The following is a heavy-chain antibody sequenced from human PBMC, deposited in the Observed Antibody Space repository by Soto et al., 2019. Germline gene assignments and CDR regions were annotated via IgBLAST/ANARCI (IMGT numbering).Heavy chain of an antibody. J-gene: IGHJ6*02. CDR3: ARAHLRYFDWLLHQAYGMDV. CDR1: GFTFSSYG. D-gene: IGHD3-9*01. V-gene: IGHV3-33*01. CDR2: IWYDGSNK. Sequence: PGGSLRLSCAASGFTFSSYGMHWGRQAPGKGLEWVAVIWYDGSNKYYADSVKGRFTISRDNSKNTLYLQMNSLRAEDTAVYYCARAHLRYFDWLLHQAYGMDVWGQGTTVTVSS.